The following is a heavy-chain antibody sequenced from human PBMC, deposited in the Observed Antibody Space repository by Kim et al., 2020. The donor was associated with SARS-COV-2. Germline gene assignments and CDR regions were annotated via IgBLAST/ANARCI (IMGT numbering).Heavy chain of an antibody. Sequence: SVKVSCKASGGTFSSYAISWVRQAPGQGLEWMGRIIPILGIANYAQKFQGRVTITADKSTSTAYMELSSLRSEDTAVYYCARVGPAGNILRAVAGTWRTNAFDIWGQGTMVTVSS. D-gene: IGHD6-19*01. CDR1: GGTFSSYA. V-gene: IGHV1-69*04. CDR3: ARVGPAGNILRAVAGTWRTNAFDI. CDR2: IIPILGIA. J-gene: IGHJ3*02.